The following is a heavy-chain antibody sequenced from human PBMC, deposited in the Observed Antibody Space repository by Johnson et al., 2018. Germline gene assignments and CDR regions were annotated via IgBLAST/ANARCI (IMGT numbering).Heavy chain of an antibody. Sequence: QVQLQQSGPGLVKXSQTLSLTCAISGDSVSSNSAAWNWIRQSPSRGLEWLGRTYYRSKWYNDYAVSVKSRITINPDTSKNQFSLQLNSVTPEDTAVYYCARDLGIRAPGYYYYGMDVWGQGTTVTVSS. D-gene: IGHD2-21*01. J-gene: IGHJ6*02. V-gene: IGHV6-1*01. CDR2: TYYRSKWYN. CDR3: ARDLGIRAPGYYYYGMDV. CDR1: GDSVSSNSAA.